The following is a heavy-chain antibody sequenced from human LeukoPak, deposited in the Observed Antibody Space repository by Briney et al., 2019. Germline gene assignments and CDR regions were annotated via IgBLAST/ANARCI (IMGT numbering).Heavy chain of an antibody. J-gene: IGHJ4*02. CDR1: GFTFSDYY. V-gene: IGHV3-11*06. CDR3: ARDEGTYCSSTSCPYFDY. CDR2: ICSSSSYT. Sequence: GGSLRLSCAASGFTFSDYYMSWIRQAPGKGLEWVSYICSSSSYTNYADSVKGRFTISRDNAKNSLYLQMNSLRAEDTAVYYCARDEGTYCSSTSCPYFDYWGQGTLVTVSS. D-gene: IGHD2-2*01.